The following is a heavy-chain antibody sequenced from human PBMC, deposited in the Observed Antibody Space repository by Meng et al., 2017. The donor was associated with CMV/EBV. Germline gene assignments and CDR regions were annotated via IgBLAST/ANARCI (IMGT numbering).Heavy chain of an antibody. J-gene: IGHJ4*02. CDR1: GGSISSSSYY. CDR3: ARTNGPWTAMADY. D-gene: IGHD5-18*01. V-gene: IGHV4-39*07. CDR2: IYYSGST. Sequence: SETLSLTCTVSGGSISSSSYYWGWIRQPPGKGLEWIGSIYYSGSTYYNPSLKSRVTISVDTSKNQFSLKLGSVTAADTAVYYCARTNGPWTAMADYWGQGTLVTVSS.